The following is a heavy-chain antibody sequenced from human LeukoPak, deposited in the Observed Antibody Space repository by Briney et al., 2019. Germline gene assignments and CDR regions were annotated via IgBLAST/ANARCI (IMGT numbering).Heavy chain of an antibody. CDR3: AKDGPGVVPSAIMYYFDY. V-gene: IGHV3-30*04. CDR1: GFTFSSYA. J-gene: IGHJ4*02. Sequence: QPGGSLRLSCVASGFTFSSYAIHWLRQAPGKGLEWVAVLSSSGTNQYYVDSVKGRFTIARDNSKNTLFLQMNSVRTEDTALYYCAKDGPGVVPSAIMYYFDYWGQGTLVTVSS. CDR2: LSSSGTNQ. D-gene: IGHD2-2*01.